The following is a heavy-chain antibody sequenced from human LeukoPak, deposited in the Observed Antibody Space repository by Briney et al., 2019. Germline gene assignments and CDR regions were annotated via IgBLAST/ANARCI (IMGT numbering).Heavy chain of an antibody. CDR2: INPNSGGT. V-gene: IGHV1-2*02. D-gene: IGHD5-12*01. Sequence: ASVKVSCKASGYTFTGYYMHWVRQAPGQGLEWMGWINPNSGGTNYAQKFQGRVTMTRDTSISTAYMELSRLRSDDTAVYYCARETSGYDQGETEYYFDHWGQGTLVTVSS. J-gene: IGHJ4*02. CDR3: ARETSGYDQGETEYYFDH. CDR1: GYTFTGYY.